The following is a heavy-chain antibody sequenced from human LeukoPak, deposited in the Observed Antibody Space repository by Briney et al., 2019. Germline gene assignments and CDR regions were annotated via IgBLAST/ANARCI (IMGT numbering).Heavy chain of an antibody. J-gene: IGHJ4*02. V-gene: IGHV3-23*01. CDR3: AKARDGYVLGY. CDR2: ISGSGGST. D-gene: IGHD5-24*01. Sequence: GRSLRLSCAASGFTFSSYAMSWVRQAPGKGLEWVSAISGSGGSTYYADSVKGRFTISRDNSKNTLYLQMNSLRAEDTAVYYCAKARDGYVLGYWGQGTLVTVSS. CDR1: GFTFSSYA.